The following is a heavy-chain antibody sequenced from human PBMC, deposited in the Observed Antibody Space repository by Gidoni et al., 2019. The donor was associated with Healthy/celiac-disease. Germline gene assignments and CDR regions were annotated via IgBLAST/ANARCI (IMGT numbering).Heavy chain of an antibody. J-gene: IGHJ5*02. D-gene: IGHD2-2*01. CDR1: GYTFTSYD. CDR2: MNPNSGNT. CDR3: ARGVVPAAILSRFDP. V-gene: IGHV1-8*01. Sequence: QVQLVQSGAEVKKPGASVQVSCKASGYTFTSYDITWVRQDTGQGLEWMGWMNPNSGNTGYAQKFQGRVTMTRNTSISTAYMELSSLRSEDTAVYYCARGVVPAAILSRFDPWGQGTLVTVSS.